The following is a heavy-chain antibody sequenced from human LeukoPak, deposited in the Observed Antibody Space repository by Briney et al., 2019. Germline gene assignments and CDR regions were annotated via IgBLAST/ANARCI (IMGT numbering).Heavy chain of an antibody. CDR3: ARVPDSSSWYYHYYYMDV. CDR1: GFTFSRYS. Sequence: PGGSLRLSCAASGFTFSRYSMNWVRQAPGKGLEWVSSISSSSSYIYYADSVKGRFTISRDNAKNSLYLQMNSLRAEDTAVYYCARVPDSSSWYYHYYYMDVWGKGTTVTVSS. J-gene: IGHJ6*03. CDR2: ISSSSSYI. V-gene: IGHV3-21*01. D-gene: IGHD6-13*01.